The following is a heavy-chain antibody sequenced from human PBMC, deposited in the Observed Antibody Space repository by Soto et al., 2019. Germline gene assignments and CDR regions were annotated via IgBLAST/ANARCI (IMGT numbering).Heavy chain of an antibody. CDR3: VGGQFYLDY. Sequence: QVQLVESGGGVVQPGRSLRLSCAASGFPFTSYGMHWVREGPGKGLEWLAVISYDGSNKFYADSVKGRFTISRDNSKNTLNLQMNSLRPEDTALYDCVGGQFYLDYRGQGTLVIVSS. CDR1: GFPFTSYG. D-gene: IGHD3-10*01. V-gene: IGHV3-30*03. CDR2: ISYDGSNK. J-gene: IGHJ4*02.